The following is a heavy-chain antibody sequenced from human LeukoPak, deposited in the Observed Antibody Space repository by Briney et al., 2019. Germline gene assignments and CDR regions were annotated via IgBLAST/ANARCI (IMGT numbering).Heavy chain of an antibody. V-gene: IGHV4-34*01. CDR3: ARGVVVIKTTTWFDY. CDR1: GGSFSGYY. CDR2: INHSGST. J-gene: IGHJ4*02. Sequence: ASETLSLTCAVYGGSFSGYYWSWIRQPPGKGLEWIGEINHSGSTNYNPSLKSRVTISVDTSKNQFSLKLSSVTAADTAVYYCARGVVVIKTTTWFDYWGQGTLVTVSS. D-gene: IGHD3-22*01.